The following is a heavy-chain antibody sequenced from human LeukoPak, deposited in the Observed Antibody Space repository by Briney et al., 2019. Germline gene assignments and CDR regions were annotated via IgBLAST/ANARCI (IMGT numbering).Heavy chain of an antibody. CDR1: GYTFTGYY. J-gene: IGHJ3*02. D-gene: IGHD3-22*01. CDR3: ARVIFRAYFDYSGAFDI. CDR2: INPHSGGT. Sequence: ASVKVSCKASGYTFTGYYMHWVRQAPGQGLEWMGWINPHSGGTNYAQKFQGRVTMTRDTSTSTAYMELSRLRSDDTAVYYCARVIFRAYFDYSGAFDIWGQGTMVTVSS. V-gene: IGHV1-2*02.